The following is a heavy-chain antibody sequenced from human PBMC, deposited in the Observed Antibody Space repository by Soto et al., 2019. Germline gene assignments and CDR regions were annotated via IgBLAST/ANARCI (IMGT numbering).Heavy chain of an antibody. Sequence: GASVKVSCKASGYTFTGYYMHWVRQAPGQGLEWMGWINPNSGDTNYAQKFQGWVTMTRDTSISTAYMELSRLRSDDTAVYYCARAVHSSSSLDYWGQGTLVTVSS. D-gene: IGHD6-6*01. CDR3: ARAVHSSSSLDY. CDR2: INPNSGDT. J-gene: IGHJ4*02. V-gene: IGHV1-2*04. CDR1: GYTFTGYY.